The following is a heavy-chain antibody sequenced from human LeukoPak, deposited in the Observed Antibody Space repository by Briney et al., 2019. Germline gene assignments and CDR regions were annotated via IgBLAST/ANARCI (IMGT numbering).Heavy chain of an antibody. V-gene: IGHV3-7*01. J-gene: IGHJ6*02. CDR3: ARDRSRITDIVVVPAALYYYYYYGMDV. CDR2: IQQDGSEQ. Sequence: GGSLRLSCTASGFTFSSYWMSWVRQAPGKGLEWVANIQQDGSEQYYVDSVKGRFTISRDNAKNSLYLQMNSLRAEDTAVYYCARDRSRITDIVVVPAALYYYYYYGMDVWGQGTTVTVSS. D-gene: IGHD2-2*01. CDR1: GFTFSSYW.